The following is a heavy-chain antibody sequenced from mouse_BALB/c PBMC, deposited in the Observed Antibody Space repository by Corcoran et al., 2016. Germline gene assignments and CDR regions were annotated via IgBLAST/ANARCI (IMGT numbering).Heavy chain of an antibody. Sequence: QIQLVQSGPELKKPGETVKISCKASGYTFTNYGMNWVKQAPGKGLKWMGWINTYTGEPTYADDFKGRFAFSLETSASTAYLQINNLKNEDTATYFCARSVQDAYWGQGTLVTVSA. J-gene: IGHJ3*01. CDR2: INTYTGEP. CDR1: GYTFTNYG. V-gene: IGHV9-3-1*01. CDR3: ARSVQDAY.